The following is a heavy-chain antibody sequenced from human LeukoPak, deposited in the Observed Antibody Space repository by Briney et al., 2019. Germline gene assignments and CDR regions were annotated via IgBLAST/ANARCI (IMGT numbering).Heavy chain of an antibody. D-gene: IGHD3-22*01. CDR1: GFTFSSNG. CDR2: IRYDGSNK. V-gene: IGHV3-30*02. Sequence: GSLRLSCAASGFTFSSNGMHWVRQAPGKGLEWVAFIRYDGSNKYYADSVKGRFTISRDNSKNTLYLQMNSLRAEDTAVYFCAKDTGRYDSSRSQYYFHYWGQGTLVTVSS. CDR3: AKDTGRYDSSRSQYYFHY. J-gene: IGHJ4*02.